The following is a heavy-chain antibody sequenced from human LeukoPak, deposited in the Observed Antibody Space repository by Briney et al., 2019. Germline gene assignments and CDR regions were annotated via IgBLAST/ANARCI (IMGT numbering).Heavy chain of an antibody. D-gene: IGHD3-22*01. CDR2: IYTSGST. J-gene: IGHJ4*02. Sequence: SETLSLTCTVSGGTISRYYWSWIRQPAGKGLEWIGRIYTSGSTNYNPSLKSRVTMSVDTSKNQFSLKLSSVTAADTAVYYCARDNYYDSSGYYSFDYWGQGTLVTVSS. V-gene: IGHV4-4*07. CDR1: GGTISRYY. CDR3: ARDNYYDSSGYYSFDY.